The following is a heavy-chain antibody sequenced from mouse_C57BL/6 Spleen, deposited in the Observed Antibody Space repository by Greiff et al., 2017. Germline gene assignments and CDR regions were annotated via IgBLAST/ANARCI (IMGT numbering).Heavy chain of an antibody. D-gene: IGHD2-4*01. Sequence: EVHLVESGGDLVKPGGSLKLSCAASGFTFSSYGMSWVRQTPDKRLEWVATISSGGSYTYYPDSVKGRFTISRDNAKNTLYLQMSSLKSEDTAMYDCARRYYDYDGNAMDDWGQGTSVTVSS. V-gene: IGHV5-6*01. CDR3: ARRYYDYDGNAMDD. CDR1: GFTFSSYG. CDR2: ISSGGSYT. J-gene: IGHJ4*01.